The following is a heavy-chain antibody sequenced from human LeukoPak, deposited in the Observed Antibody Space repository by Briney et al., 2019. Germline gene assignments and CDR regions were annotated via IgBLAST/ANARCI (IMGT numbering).Heavy chain of an antibody. D-gene: IGHD4-11*01. CDR1: GFTFSNAW. CDR3: VPVQSRFDY. CDR2: IRYDGSNK. V-gene: IGHV3-30*02. J-gene: IGHJ4*02. Sequence: GGSLRLSCAASGFTFSNAWMSWVRQAPGKGLEWVAFIRYDGSNKYYADSVKGRFTISRDNSKNTLYLQMNSLRAEDTAVYYCVPVQSRFDYWGQGTLVTVSS.